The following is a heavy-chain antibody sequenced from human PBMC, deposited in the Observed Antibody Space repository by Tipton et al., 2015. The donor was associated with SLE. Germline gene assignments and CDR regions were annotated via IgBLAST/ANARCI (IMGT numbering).Heavy chain of an antibody. J-gene: IGHJ4*02. CDR2: IHYTGST. CDR1: DGSISGHY. D-gene: IGHD6-19*01. CDR3: ARGGYSSGWYGDYFVY. Sequence: TLSLTCTVSDGSISGHYWSWIRQPPGKGLEWIGYIHYTGSTHYNPSLESRVTMSVDTSKNQFSLRLTSVNAADTAIYYCARGGYSSGWYGDYFVYCGQGTLVTVSS. V-gene: IGHV4-59*11.